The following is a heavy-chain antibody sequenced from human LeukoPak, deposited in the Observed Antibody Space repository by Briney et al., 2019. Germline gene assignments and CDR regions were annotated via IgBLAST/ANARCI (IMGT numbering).Heavy chain of an antibody. CDR1: GGSFSGYY. J-gene: IGHJ4*02. Sequence: PSETLSLTCAVYGGSFSGYYWSWIRQPPGKGLEWIGEINHSGSTNYNPSLKSRVTISVDTSENQFSLKLSSATAADTAVYYCARGSSLDYWGQGTLVTVSS. CDR2: INHSGST. CDR3: ARGSSLDY. V-gene: IGHV4-34*01.